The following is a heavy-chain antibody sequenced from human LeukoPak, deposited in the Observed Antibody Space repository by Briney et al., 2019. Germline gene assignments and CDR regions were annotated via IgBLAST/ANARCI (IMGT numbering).Heavy chain of an antibody. Sequence: PGGSLRLSCAASGFTFSSYAMNWVRQAPGKGLEWVSPISGSGGSTYYADSVKGRFTISRDNSKNTLYLQMNSLRAEDTAVYYCAKPYQVGPPNYINYWGQGTLVTVSS. CDR1: GFTFSSYA. V-gene: IGHV3-23*01. CDR3: AKPYQVGPPNYINY. D-gene: IGHD1-26*01. CDR2: ISGSGGST. J-gene: IGHJ4*02.